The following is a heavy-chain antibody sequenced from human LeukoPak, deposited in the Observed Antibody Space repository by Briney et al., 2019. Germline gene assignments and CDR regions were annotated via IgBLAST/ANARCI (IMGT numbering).Heavy chain of an antibody. D-gene: IGHD6-6*01. Sequence: GASVKVSCKASGYTFTSYGISWVRQAPGQGLEWMGWISAYNGNTNYAQKLQGRVTMTTDTSTSTAYMELRSLRSDDTAVYYCAREAYSSSPRLHWFDPWGQGTLVTVSS. CDR2: ISAYNGNT. V-gene: IGHV1-18*01. J-gene: IGHJ5*02. CDR1: GYTFTSYG. CDR3: AREAYSSSPRLHWFDP.